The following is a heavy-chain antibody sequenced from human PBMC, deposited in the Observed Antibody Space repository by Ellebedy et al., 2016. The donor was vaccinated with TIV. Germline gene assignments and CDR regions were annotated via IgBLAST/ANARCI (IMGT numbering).Heavy chain of an antibody. Sequence: GGSLRLSCAASGFTFSNYWMSWVRQAPGKGLEWVANIKQDGSEKYYVDSVKGRFSISRDNAKNSLYLQMNSLRDEDTAVYYCARDQRLGRAYYFDSWGQGTLVTVSS. J-gene: IGHJ4*02. D-gene: IGHD6-19*01. CDR1: GFTFSNYW. V-gene: IGHV3-7*01. CDR2: IKQDGSEK. CDR3: ARDQRLGRAYYFDS.